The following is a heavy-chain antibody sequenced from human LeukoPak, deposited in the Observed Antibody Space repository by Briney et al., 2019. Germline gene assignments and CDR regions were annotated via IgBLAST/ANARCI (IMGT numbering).Heavy chain of an antibody. Sequence: GGSLRLSCAASGFTFSDYWMHWVRRAPGKGLEWVANIKQDGSEKYYVDSVKGRFTISRDNAKNSLYPQMNSLRAEDTAVYYCARDPRSLVGATTADYWGQGTLVTVSS. CDR2: IKQDGSEK. D-gene: IGHD1-26*01. V-gene: IGHV3-7*03. J-gene: IGHJ4*02. CDR3: ARDPRSLVGATTADY. CDR1: GFTFSDYW.